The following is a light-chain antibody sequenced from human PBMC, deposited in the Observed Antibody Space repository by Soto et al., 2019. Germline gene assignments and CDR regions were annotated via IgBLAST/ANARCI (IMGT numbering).Light chain of an antibody. V-gene: IGKV3-11*01. CDR1: QSVSSY. J-gene: IGKJ1*01. CDR3: QQRSNWPWT. CDR2: DAS. Sequence: EIVLPQSPATLSLSPGERATLSCRASQSVSSYLAWYQQKPGQAPRLLIYDASTRATGIPARFSGSGSGTDFTLTISSLEPEDFAVYYCQQRSNWPWTFGQGTKVEIK.